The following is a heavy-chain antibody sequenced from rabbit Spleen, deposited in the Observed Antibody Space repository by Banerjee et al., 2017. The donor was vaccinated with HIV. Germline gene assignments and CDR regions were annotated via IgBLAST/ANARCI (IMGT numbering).Heavy chain of an antibody. Sequence: QEQLEESGGDLVKPGASLTLTCKASGLDFSASYWICWVRQAPGKGLEWIACIDVRKSGSTFYETWAKGRFTISKTSSTTVTLQMTSLTAADTATYFCARDAAGREDFNLWGQGTLVTVS. CDR2: IDVRKSGST. CDR1: GLDFSASYW. CDR3: ARDAAGREDFNL. J-gene: IGHJ4*01. D-gene: IGHD4-2*01. V-gene: IGHV1S45*01.